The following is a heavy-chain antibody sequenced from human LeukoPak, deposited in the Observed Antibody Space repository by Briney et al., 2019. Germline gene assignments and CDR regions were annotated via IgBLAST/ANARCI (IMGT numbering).Heavy chain of an antibody. V-gene: IGHV1-46*01. Sequence: ASVKVSCKASGYTFTGYYMHWVRQAPGQGLEWMGIINPSGGSTSYAQKFQGRVTMTRDTSTSTVYMELSSLRSEDTAVYYCARENGDYDAFDIWGQGTMVTVSS. CDR3: ARENGDYDAFDI. D-gene: IGHD4-17*01. CDR2: INPSGGST. J-gene: IGHJ3*02. CDR1: GYTFTGYY.